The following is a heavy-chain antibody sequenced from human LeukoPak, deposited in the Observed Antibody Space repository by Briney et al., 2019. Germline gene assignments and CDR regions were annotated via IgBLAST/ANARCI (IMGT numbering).Heavy chain of an antibody. J-gene: IGHJ4*02. CDR1: GFTFSSYA. CDR2: ISGSGGST. Sequence: GGSLRLSCAASGFTFSSYAMSWVRQAPGKGLEWVSAISGSGGSTYYADSVKGRFTISRDNSKNTLYLQMNSLRAEDTAVYYCAKDSSSGYYHPTTAFDYWGQGTLVTVSS. D-gene: IGHD3-22*01. CDR3: AKDSSSGYYHPTTAFDY. V-gene: IGHV3-23*01.